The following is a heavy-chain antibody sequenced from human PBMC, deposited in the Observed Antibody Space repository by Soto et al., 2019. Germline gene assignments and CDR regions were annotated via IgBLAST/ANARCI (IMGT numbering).Heavy chain of an antibody. Sequence: AAVKVSCKASGYTFPGHYMHWVRQAPGQGLEWMGWINPNSGATNYAQKFQGRVTMTRDTSITTAYMELTRLTSDDTAVYYCARDSHYDILTGYSKNAFDIWGLGTMVTVSS. V-gene: IGHV1-2*02. CDR2: INPNSGAT. CDR3: ARDSHYDILTGYSKNAFDI. CDR1: GYTFPGHY. D-gene: IGHD3-9*01. J-gene: IGHJ3*02.